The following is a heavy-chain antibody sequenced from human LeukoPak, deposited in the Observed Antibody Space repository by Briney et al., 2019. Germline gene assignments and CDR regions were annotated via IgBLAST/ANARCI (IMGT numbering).Heavy chain of an antibody. CDR2: IKSKTDGGTT. CDR3: TTEAGDISFDY. CDR1: GFTFSNAW. J-gene: IGHJ4*02. V-gene: IGHV3-15*01. D-gene: IGHD5-12*01. Sequence: GGSLRVSCAASGFTFSNAWMSCVRQAPGKGLEWVGRIKSKTDGGTTDYAAPVKGRFTISRDDSKNTLYLQMNSLKTEDTAVYYCTTEAGDISFDYRGQGTLVTVSS.